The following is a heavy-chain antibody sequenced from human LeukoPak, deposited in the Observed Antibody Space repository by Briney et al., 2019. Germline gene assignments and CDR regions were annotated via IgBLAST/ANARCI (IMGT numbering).Heavy chain of an antibody. CDR3: ARRGRSIAARYYYYGMDV. J-gene: IGHJ6*02. CDR1: GGSFSGYY. D-gene: IGHD6-6*01. Sequence: TSETLSLTCAVYGGSFSGYYWSWIRQPPGKGLEWIGEINHSGSTNYNPSLKSRVTISVDTSKNQFSLKLSSVTAADTAVYYCARRGRSIAARYYYYGMDVWGQGTTVTVSS. V-gene: IGHV4-34*01. CDR2: INHSGST.